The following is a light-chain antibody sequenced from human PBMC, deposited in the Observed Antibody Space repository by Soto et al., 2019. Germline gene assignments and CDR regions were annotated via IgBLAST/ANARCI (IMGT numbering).Light chain of an antibody. CDR2: GAS. Sequence: EIVLTQSPGTLSLSPGERATLSCRASQSVRSNELAWYQQKPGQAPRLLIYGASSRATAIPDRVSGSGSGPDFTLTISRLEPDDFAVYYCQQYGSSPLTFGGGTKVEFK. CDR3: QQYGSSPLT. J-gene: IGKJ4*01. V-gene: IGKV3-20*01. CDR1: QSVRSNE.